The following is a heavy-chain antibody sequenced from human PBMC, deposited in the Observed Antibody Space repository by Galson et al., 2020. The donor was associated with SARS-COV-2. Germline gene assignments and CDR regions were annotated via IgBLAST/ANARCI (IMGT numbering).Heavy chain of an antibody. D-gene: IGHD4-17*01. CDR1: GFTFSSYG. CDR2: ISYDGSNK. Sequence: QLGESLKISCAASGFTFSSYGMHWVRQAPGKGLEWVAVISYDGSNKYYADSVKGRFTISRDNSKNTLYLQMNSLRAEDTAVYYRAKDYGDYGALDYWGQGTLVTVSS. CDR3: AKDYGDYGALDY. V-gene: IGHV3-30*18. J-gene: IGHJ4*02.